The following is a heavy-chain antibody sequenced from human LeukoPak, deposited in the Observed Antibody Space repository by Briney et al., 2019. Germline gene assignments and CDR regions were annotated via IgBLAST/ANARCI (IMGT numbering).Heavy chain of an antibody. CDR2: ISSRSIYI. CDR1: GFTFSSYS. D-gene: IGHD2-15*01. V-gene: IGHV3-21*01. J-gene: IGHJ6*02. Sequence: GGSLRLSCAASGFTFSSYSMNGVRQAPGKGREGGSSISSRSIYIYYATSDKGRFTISRDNATNSPYLQMNSLRADDTAVYYCARVGYCSGGSCYNGDYGIDVWGQGTTVTVSS. CDR3: ARVGYCSGGSCYNGDYGIDV.